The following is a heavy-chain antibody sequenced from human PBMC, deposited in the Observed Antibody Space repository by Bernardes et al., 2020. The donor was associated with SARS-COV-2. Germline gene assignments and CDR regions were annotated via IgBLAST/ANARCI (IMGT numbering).Heavy chain of an antibody. D-gene: IGHD3-16*02. CDR2: ISSSGANI. J-gene: IGHJ4*02. CDR1: GFTFSSYT. V-gene: IGHV3-21*01. Sequence: GGSLRLSCVASGFTFSSYTINWVRQAPGKGLEWVSSISSSGANIYYADSVKGRFTISRDNAKNSVYLQMNSLRADDTAVYYCARPIWGSYRFPFDYWGQGTLVTVSS. CDR3: ARPIWGSYRFPFDY.